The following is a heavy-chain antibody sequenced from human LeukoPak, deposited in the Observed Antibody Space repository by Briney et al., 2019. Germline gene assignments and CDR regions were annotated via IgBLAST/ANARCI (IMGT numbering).Heavy chain of an antibody. CDR2: IYHSGSP. J-gene: IGHJ4*02. CDR3: ARRVITVNSFGY. V-gene: IGHV4-4*02. Sequence: PSETLSLTCTVSGGSINSGDYYWSWVRQPPGKGLEWIGEIYHSGSPNYNPSLKSRVTISVDKSKNQFSLKLSSVTAADTAVYYCARRVITVNSFGYWGQGTLVTVSS. D-gene: IGHD3-22*01. CDR1: GGSINSGDYY.